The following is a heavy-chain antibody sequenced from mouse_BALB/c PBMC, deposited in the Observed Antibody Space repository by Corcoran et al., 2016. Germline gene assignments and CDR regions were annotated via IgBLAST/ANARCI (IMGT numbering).Heavy chain of an antibody. CDR2: INPYNDGT. V-gene: IGHV1S136*01. J-gene: IGHJ1*01. CDR1: GYTFTSYV. Sequence: EVQLQQSGPELVKPGASVKMSCKASGYTFTSYVMHWVKQKPGQGLEWIGYINPYNDGTKYNEKFKGKATQTSDKSSSTAYMELSSLTSEDSAVYYCAREGRRGYFDVWGAGTTVTVSS. CDR3: AREGRRGYFDV.